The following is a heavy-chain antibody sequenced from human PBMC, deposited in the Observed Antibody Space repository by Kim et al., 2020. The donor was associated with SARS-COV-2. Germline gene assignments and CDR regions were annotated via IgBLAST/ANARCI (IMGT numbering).Heavy chain of an antibody. V-gene: IGHV3-43*02. CDR2: ISAYGETK. CDR3: VRASGWLPRY. Sequence: GGSLRLSCAGSGFTFDHSAMHWVRQAPGKGLEWVSLISAYGETKYYADSVKGRFTISIDNSKNSVFLQMNSLRTEDTAFYFCVRASGWLPRYWCQGTLVTVPS. CDR1: GFTFDHSA. J-gene: IGHJ4*02. D-gene: IGHD6-19*01.